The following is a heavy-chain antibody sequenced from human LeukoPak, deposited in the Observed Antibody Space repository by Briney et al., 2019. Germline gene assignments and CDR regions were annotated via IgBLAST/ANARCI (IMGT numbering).Heavy chain of an antibody. CDR2: INPNSGGT. CDR3: ARDRGSYYNIFDS. V-gene: IGHV1-2*02. Sequence: ASVKVSCMASGYTFIDYYMHWVRQAPGQGLEWMGWINPNSGGTNYAQKFQGRVTMTSDTSISTAYMELTSLRSDDAAVFYCARDRGSYYNIFDSWGQGTLVTVSS. J-gene: IGHJ4*02. CDR1: GYTFIDYY. D-gene: IGHD3-10*01.